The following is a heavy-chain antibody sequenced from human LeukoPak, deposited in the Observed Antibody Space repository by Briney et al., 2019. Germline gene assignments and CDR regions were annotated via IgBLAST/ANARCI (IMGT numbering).Heavy chain of an antibody. J-gene: IGHJ4*02. CDR2: INHSGST. CDR3: ASFLSRGYGDY. CDR1: GGSFSGYY. D-gene: IGHD3-16*01. Sequence: SETLSLTCAVYGGSFSGYYWSWIRQPPGKGLEWIGEINHSGSTNYNPSLKSRVTISVDTSKNQFSLKLSSVTAADTAVYYCASFLSRGYGDYWGQGTLVTVSS. V-gene: IGHV4-34*01.